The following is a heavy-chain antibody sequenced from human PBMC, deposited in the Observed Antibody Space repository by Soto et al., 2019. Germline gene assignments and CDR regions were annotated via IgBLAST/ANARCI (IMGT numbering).Heavy chain of an antibody. CDR2: ISNNGAHT. V-gene: IGHV3-64*01. CDR1: GFTFSNYE. CDR3: ARRGYGSRWPNVYMDV. J-gene: IGHJ6*03. Sequence: EAQLVESGGGLGQPGGSLRLSCAASGFTFSNYEMHWVRQAPGKGLEYVSGISNNGAHTDYATSVKGRFTISRDNSENTLYLQMGSLRAEDMALYYCARRGYGSRWPNVYMDVWGKGTTVTVSS. D-gene: IGHD6-13*01.